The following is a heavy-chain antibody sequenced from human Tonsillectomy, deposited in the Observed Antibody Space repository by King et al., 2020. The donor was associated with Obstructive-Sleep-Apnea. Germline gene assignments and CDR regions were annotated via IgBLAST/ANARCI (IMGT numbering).Heavy chain of an antibody. Sequence: QLVQSGAEVKKPGESLKISCKGSGDSFTNYWIAWVRQMPGKGLEWMGIIYPGDSDTRYSPSFQGQVTMSADKTIKTAYLQWSSLKASDTAIYYCARLNVLTGHYLDYWGQGILAT. J-gene: IGHJ4*02. CDR3: ARLNVLTGHYLDY. CDR2: IYPGDSDT. V-gene: IGHV5-51*01. CDR1: GDSFTNYW. D-gene: IGHD3-9*01.